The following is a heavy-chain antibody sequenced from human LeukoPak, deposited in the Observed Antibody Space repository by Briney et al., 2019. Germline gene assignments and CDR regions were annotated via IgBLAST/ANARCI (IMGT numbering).Heavy chain of an antibody. CDR1: GFTFSSYA. CDR2: ISGSGGST. D-gene: IGHD1-26*01. J-gene: IGHJ4*02. CDR3: AKDFVGATGFDY. Sequence: GGSLRLSCAASGFTFSSYAMSWVRKAPGKGLEWVSAISGSGGSTYYADSVKGRFTISRDNSKNTLYLQMNSLRAEDTAVYYCAKDFVGATGFDYWGQGTLVTVSS. V-gene: IGHV3-23*01.